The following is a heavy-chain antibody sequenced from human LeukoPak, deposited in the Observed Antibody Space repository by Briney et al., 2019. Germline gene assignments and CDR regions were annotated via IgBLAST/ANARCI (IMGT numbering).Heavy chain of an antibody. CDR3: ARGDRSSWFNFDY. Sequence: GLSLRLSCAASGFTFSSYVMHWVRQAPGKGLEWVAVTWYDGTNKYFAGSVRGRFSISRDNSKNTLYLQMNSLRAEDTAVYYCARGDRSSWFNFDYWGQGTLVTVSS. D-gene: IGHD6-13*01. CDR1: GFTFSSYV. CDR2: TWYDGTNK. J-gene: IGHJ4*02. V-gene: IGHV3-33*01.